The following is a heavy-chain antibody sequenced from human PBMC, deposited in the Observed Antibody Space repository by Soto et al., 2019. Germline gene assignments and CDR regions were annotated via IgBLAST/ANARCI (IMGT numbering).Heavy chain of an antibody. CDR2: ISGSGGST. CDR1: GFTFSSYA. D-gene: IGHD3-10*01. J-gene: IGHJ4*02. Sequence: GGSLRLSCAASGFTFSSYAMSWVRQAPGKGLEWVSAISGSGGSTYYADSVKGRFTICRDNSKNTLYLQMNSLRAEDTAVYYCAKDRVGGLLWFGELSYWGQGTPVTVS. CDR3: AKDRVGGLLWFGELSY. V-gene: IGHV3-23*01.